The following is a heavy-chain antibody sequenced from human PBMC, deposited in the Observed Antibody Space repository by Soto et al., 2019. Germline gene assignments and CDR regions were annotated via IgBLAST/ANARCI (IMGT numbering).Heavy chain of an antibody. CDR2: VHYSGTT. D-gene: IGHD4-17*01. CDR3: ASNPICGDYLGWFAP. CDR1: GGSISSGGSF. V-gene: IGHV4-31*03. J-gene: IGHJ5*02. Sequence: QVQLQESGPGLVKPSQTLSLTCTVSGGSISSGGSFWSWIRQLPGKGLEYIGYVHYSGTTYYNPSLSSRVTITVVTSQNKFSLKLLSVSPADTAVYYCASNPICGDYLGWFAPWGAGTLVTSSS.